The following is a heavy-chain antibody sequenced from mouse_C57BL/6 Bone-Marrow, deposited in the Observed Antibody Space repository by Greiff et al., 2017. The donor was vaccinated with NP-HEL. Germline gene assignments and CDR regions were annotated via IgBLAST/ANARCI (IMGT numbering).Heavy chain of an antibody. Sequence: EVHLVESGGGLVQPGGSLKLSCAASGFTFSDYYMYWVRQTPEKRLEWVAYISNGGGSTYYPDTVKGRFTISRDNAKNTLYLQMSRLKSEDTAMYYCARHRVRDWYFDVWGTGTTVTVSS. CDR1: GFTFSDYY. CDR3: ARHRVRDWYFDV. J-gene: IGHJ1*03. CDR2: ISNGGGST. D-gene: IGHD2-13*01. V-gene: IGHV5-12*01.